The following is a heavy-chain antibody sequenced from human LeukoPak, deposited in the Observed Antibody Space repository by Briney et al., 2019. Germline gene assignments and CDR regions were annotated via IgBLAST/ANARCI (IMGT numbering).Heavy chain of an antibody. D-gene: IGHD4-17*01. CDR2: ISSDVSNK. V-gene: IGHV3-30*03. CDR3: ARGHTAVTRHFDF. J-gene: IGHJ4*02. Sequence: PGGSLRLSCAASGFTFSSYDMHWVRQAPGKGLEWVAVISSDVSNKYYVDSVKGRLTISRDNSENKLYLHMNSLRTEDTAVYYCARGHTAVTRHFDFWGQGTLVTVSS. CDR1: GFTFSSYD.